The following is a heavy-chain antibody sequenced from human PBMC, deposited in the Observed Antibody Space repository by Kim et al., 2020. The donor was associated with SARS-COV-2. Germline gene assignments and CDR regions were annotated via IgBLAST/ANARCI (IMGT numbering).Heavy chain of an antibody. CDR3: ARESPRIAAAGTLRMGWFDP. CDR1: GFTFSSYG. J-gene: IGHJ5*02. D-gene: IGHD6-13*01. V-gene: IGHV3-33*01. Sequence: GGSLRLSCAASGFTFSSYGMHWVRQAPGKGLEWVAVIWYDGSNKYYADSVKGRFTISRDNSKNTLYLQMNSLRAEDTAVYYCARESPRIAAAGTLRMGWFDPWGQGTLVTVSS. CDR2: IWYDGSNK.